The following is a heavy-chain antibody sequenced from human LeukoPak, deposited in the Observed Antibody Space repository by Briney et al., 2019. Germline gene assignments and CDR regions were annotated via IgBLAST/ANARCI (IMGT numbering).Heavy chain of an antibody. CDR3: ARVGRYYYDSSGYYDIYRYPTGDGMDV. V-gene: IGHV4-34*01. CDR1: GGSFSGYY. Sequence: SSETLSLTCAVYGGSFSGYYWSWIRQPPGKGLEWIGEINHSGSTNYNPSLKSRVTISVDTSKNQFSLKLSSVTAADTAVYYCARVGRYYYDSSGYYDIYRYPTGDGMDVWGQGTTVTVSS. CDR2: INHSGST. D-gene: IGHD3-22*01. J-gene: IGHJ6*02.